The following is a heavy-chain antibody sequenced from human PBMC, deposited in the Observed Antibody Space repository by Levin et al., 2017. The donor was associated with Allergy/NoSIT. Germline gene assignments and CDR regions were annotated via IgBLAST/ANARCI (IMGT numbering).Heavy chain of an antibody. CDR2: IYYSGST. CDR3: ARGGYCSSTSCYPLDG. Sequence: SETLSLTCTVSGGSISSGGYYWSWIRQHPGTGLEWIGYIYYSGSTYYNPSLKSRVTISVDTSKNQFSLKLSSVTAADTAVYYCARGGYCSSTSCYPLDGWGKGTTVTVSS. CDR1: GGSISSGGYY. V-gene: IGHV4-31*03. J-gene: IGHJ6*04. D-gene: IGHD2-2*03.